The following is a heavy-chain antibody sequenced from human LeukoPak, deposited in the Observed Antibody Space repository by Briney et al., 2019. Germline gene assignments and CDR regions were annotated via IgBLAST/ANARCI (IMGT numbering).Heavy chain of an antibody. Sequence: SETLSLTCTVSGGSISSDYWQWIRQPPGKGLEWVGYISNSGSNKYNPSLKSRVTISIDTSKTQFSLKLTSVPAADTAVYYCATRGYWGQGTLVTVSS. D-gene: IGHD3-10*01. V-gene: IGHV4-59*08. CDR2: ISNSGSN. CDR3: ATRGY. J-gene: IGHJ4*02. CDR1: GGSISSDY.